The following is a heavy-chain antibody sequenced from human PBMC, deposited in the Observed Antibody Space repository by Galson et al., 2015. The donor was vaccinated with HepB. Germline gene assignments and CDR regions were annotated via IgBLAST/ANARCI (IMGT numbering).Heavy chain of an antibody. J-gene: IGHJ3*02. Sequence: SLRLSCAASGFTFSSYSMNWVRQAPGKGLEWVSYISSSSSTIYYADSVEGRFTISRDNAKNSLYLQMNSLRAEDTAVYYCAPAARGGFAFDIWGQGTMVTVSS. CDR3: APAARGGFAFDI. D-gene: IGHD2-2*01. CDR2: ISSSSSTI. V-gene: IGHV3-48*04. CDR1: GFTFSSYS.